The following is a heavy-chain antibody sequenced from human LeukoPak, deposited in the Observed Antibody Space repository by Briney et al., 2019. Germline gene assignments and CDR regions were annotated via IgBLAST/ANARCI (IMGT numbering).Heavy chain of an antibody. CDR1: GFTFSSYA. V-gene: IGHV3-23*01. CDR3: AKDRGIAVKINWFDP. CDR2: ISGRGGST. J-gene: IGHJ5*02. Sequence: GGSLRLSCAASGFTFSSYAMSWVRQAPGKGLEWVSAISGRGGSTYYADSVKGRFIISRDNSKNTLYLQMNSLRAEDTAVYYCAKDRGIAVKINWFDPWGQGTLVTVSS. D-gene: IGHD6-19*01.